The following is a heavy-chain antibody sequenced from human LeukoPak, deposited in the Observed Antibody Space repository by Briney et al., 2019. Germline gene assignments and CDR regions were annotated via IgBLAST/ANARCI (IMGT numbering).Heavy chain of an antibody. CDR2: MSSDGSNK. V-gene: IGHV3-30*18. CDR1: GFTFSSFA. J-gene: IGHJ4*02. Sequence: PGGSLRLSCAASGFTFSSFAMHWVRQAPGKGLEWVAIMSSDGSNKYYADSVKGRFTISRDNSKNTLYLQMNSLRAEDTAVYYCAKDFSPRLRYFDYWGQGTLVTVSS. D-gene: IGHD4-17*01. CDR3: AKDFSPRLRYFDY.